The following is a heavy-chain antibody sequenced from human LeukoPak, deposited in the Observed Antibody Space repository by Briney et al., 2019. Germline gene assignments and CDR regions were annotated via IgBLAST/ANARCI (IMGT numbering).Heavy chain of an antibody. CDR2: IYPGDSDT. Sequence: GESLKISCKGSGYIFTNYWIGWVRQMPGKGLEWMGIIYPGDSDTRYSPSFQGQVTISIDKSISTAYLQWSSLKASDTAMYYCARAIFYYASGSSNAFDIWGQGTTVTVSS. V-gene: IGHV5-51*01. D-gene: IGHD3-10*01. J-gene: IGHJ3*02. CDR1: GYIFTNYW. CDR3: ARAIFYYASGSSNAFDI.